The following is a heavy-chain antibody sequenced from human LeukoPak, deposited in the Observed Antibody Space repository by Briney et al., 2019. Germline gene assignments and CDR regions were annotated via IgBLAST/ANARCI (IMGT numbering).Heavy chain of an antibody. Sequence: ASVKVSCKASGYTFTSYAMHWVRQAPGQRLEWMGWINAGNGNTKYSQKFQGRVTITRDTSASTAYMELSSLRSEDTAVYYCARDRGDYYDSSGYSYYFDYWGQGTLVTVSS. CDR3: ARDRGDYYDSSGYSYYFDY. J-gene: IGHJ4*02. D-gene: IGHD3-22*01. CDR2: INAGNGNT. V-gene: IGHV1-3*01. CDR1: GYTFTSYA.